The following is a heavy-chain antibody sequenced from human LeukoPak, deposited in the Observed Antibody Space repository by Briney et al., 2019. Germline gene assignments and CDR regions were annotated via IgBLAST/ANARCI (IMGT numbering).Heavy chain of an antibody. CDR3: ARDSYGDYVDY. V-gene: IGHV3-48*03. J-gene: IGHJ4*02. CDR1: GFTFSSYE. D-gene: IGHD4-17*01. CDR2: ISSSGSTI. Sequence: PGGSLRLSCAASGFTFSSYEMNWVRQAPGKGLEWVSYISSSGSTIYYVDSVKGRFTISRDNAKNSLYLQMNSLRAEDTAVYYCARDSYGDYVDYWGQGTLVTVSS.